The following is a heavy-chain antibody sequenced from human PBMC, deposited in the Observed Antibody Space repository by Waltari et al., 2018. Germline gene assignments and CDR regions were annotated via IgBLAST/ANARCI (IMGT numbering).Heavy chain of an antibody. Sequence: QLQLQESGTGLVKPSETLSLTCTVSGGSISSSSYYWGWIRQPPGKGLEWIGSIYYSGSTYYNPSLKSRVTISVDTSKNQFYLKLSSVTAADTAVYYCAREGGLMDDAFDIWGQGTMVTVSS. D-gene: IGHD2-8*01. V-gene: IGHV4-39*02. CDR2: IYYSGST. CDR1: GGSISSSSYY. J-gene: IGHJ3*02. CDR3: AREGGLMDDAFDI.